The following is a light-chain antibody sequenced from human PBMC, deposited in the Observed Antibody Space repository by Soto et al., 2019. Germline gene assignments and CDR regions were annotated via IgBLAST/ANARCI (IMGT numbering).Light chain of an antibody. CDR2: WAS. Sequence: DIVMTQSPDSLAVSLGERATINCKSSQSVLYSSNNKNYLVWYXXKQGQPPKXXIYWASTRESGVPDRFSGSGSGTDLTITISSLQAEDVEVYYCQQYYSTPLTFGGGTKVDIK. CDR3: QQYYSTPLT. V-gene: IGKV4-1*01. CDR1: QSVLYSSNNKNY. J-gene: IGKJ4*01.